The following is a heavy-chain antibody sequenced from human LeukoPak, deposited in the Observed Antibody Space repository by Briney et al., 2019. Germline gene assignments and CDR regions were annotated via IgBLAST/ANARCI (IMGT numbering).Heavy chain of an antibody. J-gene: IGHJ3*02. Sequence: SETLSLTCTVSGGSISSSSYYWGWIRQPPGKGLEWIGSIYYNGSTYYNPSLKSRVTISVDTSKNQFSLRLNSVTAADTAVYYCAREIISTYYYDSTGAGAFDIWGQGTMVTVSS. D-gene: IGHD3-22*01. CDR2: IYYNGST. CDR3: AREIISTYYYDSTGAGAFDI. V-gene: IGHV4-39*07. CDR1: GGSISSSSYY.